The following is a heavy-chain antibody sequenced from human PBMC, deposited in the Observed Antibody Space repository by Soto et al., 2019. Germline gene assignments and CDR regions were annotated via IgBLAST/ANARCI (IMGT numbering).Heavy chain of an antibody. J-gene: IGHJ6*03. D-gene: IGHD2-2*01. CDR3: TTDWGYCSSTSCSTYYYYYMDV. CDR2: IKSKTDGGTT. Sequence: EVQLVETGGGLVKPGGSLRLSCAASGFTFSNAWMSWVRQAPGKGLEWVGRIKSKTDGGTTDYAAPVKGRFTISRDDSKNTLYLQMNSLKTEDTAVYYCTTDWGYCSSTSCSTYYYYYMDVWGKGTTVTVSS. V-gene: IGHV3-15*01. CDR1: GFTFSNAW.